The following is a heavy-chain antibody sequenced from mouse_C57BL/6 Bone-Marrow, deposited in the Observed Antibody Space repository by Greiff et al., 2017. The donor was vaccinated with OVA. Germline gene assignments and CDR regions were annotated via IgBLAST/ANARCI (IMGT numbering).Heavy chain of an antibody. J-gene: IGHJ2*01. V-gene: IGHV5-15*01. Sequence: EVQVVESGGGLVQPGGSLKLSCAASGFTFSDYGMAWVRQAPRKGPEWVAFISNLAYSIYYADTVTGRFTISRENAKNTLYLEMSSLRSEDTAMYYCARLTTVAWYYFDYWGQGTTLTVSS. CDR1: GFTFSDYG. CDR3: ARLTTVAWYYFDY. CDR2: ISNLAYSI. D-gene: IGHD1-1*01.